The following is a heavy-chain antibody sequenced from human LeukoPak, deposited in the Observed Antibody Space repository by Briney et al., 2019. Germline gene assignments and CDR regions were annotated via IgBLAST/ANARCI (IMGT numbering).Heavy chain of an antibody. D-gene: IGHD2-8*01. CDR3: ARGLPRVSFDY. V-gene: IGHV3-48*03. J-gene: IGHJ4*02. Sequence: GGSLRLSCAASGFTFSSYEMNWVRQAPGKGLEWVSYISSSGSTIYYADSVKGRFTISRDNAKNSLYLQMNSLRAEDTAVYYCARGLPRVSFDYWGQGTLVTVSS. CDR2: ISSSGSTI. CDR1: GFTFSSYE.